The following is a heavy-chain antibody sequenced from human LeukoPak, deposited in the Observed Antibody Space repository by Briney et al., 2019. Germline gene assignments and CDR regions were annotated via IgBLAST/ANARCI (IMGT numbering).Heavy chain of an antibody. CDR2: MNPNSGNT. D-gene: IGHD3/OR15-3a*01. Sequence: ASVKVSCKASGYTFTSYDINWVRQATGQGLEWMGWMNPNSGNTGYAQKFQGRVTMTRNTSISTAYMELSSLRSEDTAVYYCARALSRFMDPNYYFDYWGQGTLVTVSS. CDR3: ARALSRFMDPNYYFDY. J-gene: IGHJ4*02. V-gene: IGHV1-8*01. CDR1: GYTFTSYD.